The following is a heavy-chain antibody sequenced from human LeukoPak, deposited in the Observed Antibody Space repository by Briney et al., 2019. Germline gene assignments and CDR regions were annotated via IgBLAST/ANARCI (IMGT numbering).Heavy chain of an antibody. D-gene: IGHD3-10*01. Sequence: ASVKVSCKASGYTFTSYAMNWVRQAPGQGLGWMGWINTNTGNPTYAQGFTGRFVFSLDTSVSTAYLQISSLKAEDTAVYYCARDRVLLWFGESYYFDYWGQGTLVTVSS. V-gene: IGHV7-4-1*02. CDR2: INTNTGNP. J-gene: IGHJ4*02. CDR1: GYTFTSYA. CDR3: ARDRVLLWFGESYYFDY.